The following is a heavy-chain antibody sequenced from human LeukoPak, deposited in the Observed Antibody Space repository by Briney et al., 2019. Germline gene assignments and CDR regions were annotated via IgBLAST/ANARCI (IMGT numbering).Heavy chain of an antibody. CDR3: ARQRTYYYDSSGYFPEAFDI. Sequence: SETLSLTCTVSGGSISSYYWSWIRQPAGKGLEWIGRIYTSGSTNYNPSLKGRVTMSVDTSKNQFSLKLSSVTAADTAVYYCARQRTYYYDSSGYFPEAFDIWGQGTMVTVSS. V-gene: IGHV4-4*07. CDR1: GGSISSYY. J-gene: IGHJ3*02. CDR2: IYTSGST. D-gene: IGHD3-22*01.